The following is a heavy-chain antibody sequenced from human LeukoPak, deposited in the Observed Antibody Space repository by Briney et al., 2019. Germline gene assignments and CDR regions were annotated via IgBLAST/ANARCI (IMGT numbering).Heavy chain of an antibody. D-gene: IGHD3-16*01. CDR1: GFTFSNYW. V-gene: IGHV3-74*01. CDR3: ARGGNYHAFDL. CDR2: INNDGSGT. J-gene: IGHJ3*01. Sequence: GGSLRLSCAASGFTFSNYWMHWIRQVPGKGLVYVSRINNDGSGTTYADSVKDRFTISRDNAKNTVYLQMNSLRAEDTAVYFCARGGNYHAFDLWGQGTMLTVSS.